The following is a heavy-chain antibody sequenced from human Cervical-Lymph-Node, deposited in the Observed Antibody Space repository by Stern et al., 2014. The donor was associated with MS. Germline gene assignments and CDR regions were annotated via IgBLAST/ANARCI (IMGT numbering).Heavy chain of an antibody. V-gene: IGHV2-70*01. J-gene: IGHJ3*02. CDR1: GFSLTTSGMC. CDR3: ARYDDYDDIPSGFDI. D-gene: IGHD4-17*01. CDR2: IDWDDNK. Sequence: ESGPALVKPTQTLTLTCTFSGFSLTTSGMCVSWIRQPPGKALEWLALIDWDDNKSYSTSLKTRLTISKDTSKNQVVLTMTNMDPVDTATYYCARYDDYDDIPSGFDIWGQGTMVTISS.